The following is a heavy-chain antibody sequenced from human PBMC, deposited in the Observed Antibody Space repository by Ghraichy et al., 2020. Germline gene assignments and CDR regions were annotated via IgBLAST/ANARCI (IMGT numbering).Heavy chain of an antibody. CDR3: ARDLSGNYWGIFDY. J-gene: IGHJ4*02. D-gene: IGHD1-26*01. Sequence: SETLSLTCTVSGGSMRSYYWSWIRQPPGKGLEWIGYTYYNGSTNYNPSLKSRVTISVDTSKNQFSLKLGSVTAADTAVYYCARDLSGNYWGIFDYWGQGTLVTVSS. CDR2: TYYNGST. CDR1: GGSMRSYY. V-gene: IGHV4-59*01.